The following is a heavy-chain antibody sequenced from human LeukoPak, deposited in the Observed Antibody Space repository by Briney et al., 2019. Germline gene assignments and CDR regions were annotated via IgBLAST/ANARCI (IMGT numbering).Heavy chain of an antibody. J-gene: IGHJ2*01. Sequence: SETLSLTCTVSGGPISSAGYYWSWIRQHPGKGLEWIGYIYYSGSTYYNPSLKSRITISVDTSENQFSLKLSSVTAADTAVYYCARADLGPSGGDDWSFDLWGRGTLVTVSS. D-gene: IGHD3-16*01. CDR2: IYYSGST. CDR3: ARADLGPSGGDDWSFDL. CDR1: GGPISSAGYY. V-gene: IGHV4-31*03.